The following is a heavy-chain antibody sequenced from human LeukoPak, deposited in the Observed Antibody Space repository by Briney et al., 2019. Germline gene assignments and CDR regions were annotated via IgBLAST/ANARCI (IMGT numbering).Heavy chain of an antibody. J-gene: IGHJ3*01. D-gene: IGHD3-10*01. Sequence: GGSLRLSCAASGFTFTCYAMHWVRQAPGKGLEWVSVVSNDGSNQDYTDSVKGRFIISRDDSKSTVYLQMNSLRVDDTAMYYCARGPDPVVRGPRRAFDLWGQGTMVTVSS. CDR2: VSNDGSNQ. CDR3: ARGPDPVVRGPRRAFDL. V-gene: IGHV3-30-3*01. CDR1: GFTFTCYA.